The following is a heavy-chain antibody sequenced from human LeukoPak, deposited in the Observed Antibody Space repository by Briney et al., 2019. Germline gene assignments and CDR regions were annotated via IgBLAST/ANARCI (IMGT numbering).Heavy chain of an antibody. Sequence: GGTLRLSCAASGFTFSSYGMSWVRQAPGKGLEWVSSISSSGSYISYADSLKGRFTISRDNAKNSLYLQMNSLRAEDTAVYYCARTPWYFDSSGYSGVDYWGQGILVTVSS. D-gene: IGHD3-22*01. CDR3: ARTPWYFDSSGYSGVDY. J-gene: IGHJ4*02. CDR1: GFTFSSYG. V-gene: IGHV3-21*01. CDR2: ISSSGSYI.